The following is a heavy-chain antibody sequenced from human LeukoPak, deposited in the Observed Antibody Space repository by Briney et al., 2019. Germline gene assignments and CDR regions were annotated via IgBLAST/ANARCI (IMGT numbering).Heavy chain of an antibody. Sequence: SETLSLTCTVSGGSISSGSYYWSWIRQPAGKGLEWIGSIYTSGSTNYNPSLKSRVTISVDTSKNQFSLKLSSVTAADTAVYYCARERRFGELLWGQGTLVTVSS. D-gene: IGHD3-10*01. CDR3: ARERRFGELL. CDR2: IYTSGST. V-gene: IGHV4-61*02. CDR1: GGSISSGSYY. J-gene: IGHJ4*02.